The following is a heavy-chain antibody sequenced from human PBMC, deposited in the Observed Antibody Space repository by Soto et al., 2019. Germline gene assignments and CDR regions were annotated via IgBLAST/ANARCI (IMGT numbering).Heavy chain of an antibody. J-gene: IGHJ6*02. CDR1: GGSFSGYY. CDR2: INHSGST. D-gene: IGHD3-3*01. V-gene: IGHV4-34*01. CDR3: ARGGLTYYDFWSGPLAGMDV. Sequence: NPSETLSLTCAVYGGSFSGYYWSWIRQPPGKGLEWIGEINHSGSTNYNPSLKSRVTISVDTSKNQFSLKLSSVTAADTAVYYCARGGLTYYDFWSGPLAGMDVWGQGTTVTVSS.